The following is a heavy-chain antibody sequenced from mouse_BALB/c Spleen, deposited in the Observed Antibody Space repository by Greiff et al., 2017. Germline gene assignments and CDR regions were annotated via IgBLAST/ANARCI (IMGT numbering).Heavy chain of an antibody. CDR2: INPYYGST. J-gene: IGHJ2*01. V-gene: IGHV1-39*01. CDR3: ARCGNPYYFDY. CDR1: GYSFTDYI. D-gene: IGHD2-1*01. Sequence: EVQLQQTGPELVKPGASVKISCKASGYSFTDYIMLWVKQSHGKSLEWIGNINPYYGSTSYNLKFKGKATLTVDKSSSTAYMQLNSLTSEDSAVYYCARCGNPYYFDYWGQGTTLTVSS.